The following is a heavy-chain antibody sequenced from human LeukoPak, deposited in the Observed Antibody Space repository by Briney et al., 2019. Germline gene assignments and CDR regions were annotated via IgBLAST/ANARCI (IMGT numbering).Heavy chain of an antibody. CDR3: ARIRTPVTPFDY. Sequence: SETLSLTCTVSGGSISSYYWSWIRQPPGKGLDWIGYIYYSGSTDYNPSLKSRVTISVDTSKNQFSLKLSSVTAADTAVYYCARIRTPVTPFDYWGQGTLVTVSS. J-gene: IGHJ4*02. V-gene: IGHV4-59*01. CDR1: GGSISSYY. CDR2: IYYSGST. D-gene: IGHD2-15*01.